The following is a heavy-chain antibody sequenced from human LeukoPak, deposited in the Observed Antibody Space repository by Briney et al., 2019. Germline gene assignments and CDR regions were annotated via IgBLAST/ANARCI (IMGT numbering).Heavy chain of an antibody. CDR2: ISAYNGNT. D-gene: IGHD6-13*01. Sequence: ASVKVSYKASGYTFTSYGISWVRQAPGQGPEWMGWISAYNGNTNYAQKLQGRVTMTTDTSTSTAYMELRSLRSDDTAVYYCARVGAGYSSSWAAGDAFDIWGQGTMVTVSS. CDR1: GYTFTSYG. V-gene: IGHV1-18*01. CDR3: ARVGAGYSSSWAAGDAFDI. J-gene: IGHJ3*02.